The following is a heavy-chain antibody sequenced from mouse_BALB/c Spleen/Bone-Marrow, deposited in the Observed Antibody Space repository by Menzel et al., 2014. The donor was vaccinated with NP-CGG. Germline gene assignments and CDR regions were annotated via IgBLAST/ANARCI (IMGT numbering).Heavy chain of an antibody. CDR1: GFNIKDTY. Sequence: VQLQQSGAELVKPGASVKLSCTASGFNIKDTYMHWVKQRPEQGLEWIGRIDPANGNTKYDPKFQGKATITADTSSITAYLQLSSLTSEDTAVYYCARYYYGSSLFDYWGQGTTLPVSS. D-gene: IGHD1-1*01. J-gene: IGHJ2*01. CDR3: ARYYYGSSLFDY. CDR2: IDPANGNT. V-gene: IGHV14-3*02.